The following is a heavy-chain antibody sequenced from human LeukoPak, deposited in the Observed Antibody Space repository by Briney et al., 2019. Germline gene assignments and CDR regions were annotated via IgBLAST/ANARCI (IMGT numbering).Heavy chain of an antibody. J-gene: IGHJ4*02. D-gene: IGHD6-19*01. CDR3: AKTGSSGWTDFDY. V-gene: IGHV3-11*01. CDR1: GFTFSDYY. Sequence: GGSLRLSCAASGFTFSDYYMSWIRQAPGKGLEWVSYISSSGSTIYYADSVKGRFTISRDNAKNSLYLQMNSLRAEDTAVYYCAKTGSSGWTDFDYWGQGTLVTVSS. CDR2: ISSSGSTI.